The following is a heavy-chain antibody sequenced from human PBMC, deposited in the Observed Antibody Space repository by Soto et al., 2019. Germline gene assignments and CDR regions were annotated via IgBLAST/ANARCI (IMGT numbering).Heavy chain of an antibody. D-gene: IGHD4-17*01. CDR1: GGSISSYY. Sequence: SETLSLTCTVSGGSISSYYWSWIRQPPGKGLEWIGYIYYSGSTNYNPSLKSRVTISVDTSKNQFSLKLSSVTAADTAVYYCAKNYGDYGHMDVWGQGTTVTAP. CDR2: IYYSGST. CDR3: AKNYGDYGHMDV. J-gene: IGHJ6*02. V-gene: IGHV4-59*01.